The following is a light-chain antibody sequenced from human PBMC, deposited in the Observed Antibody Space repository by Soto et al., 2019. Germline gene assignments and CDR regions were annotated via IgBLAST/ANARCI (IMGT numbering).Light chain of an antibody. Sequence: EVVLTQSQGTLSVSPGDRVTLSCRASQSISINLAWYQHKPGQAPRLLIHAGSTRATGIPARISGSGSGTEFTLIISSLQSEDFAVYYCQQFRNWPWTFGQGTKVDIK. J-gene: IGKJ1*01. CDR3: QQFRNWPWT. CDR2: AGS. V-gene: IGKV3D-15*01. CDR1: QSISIN.